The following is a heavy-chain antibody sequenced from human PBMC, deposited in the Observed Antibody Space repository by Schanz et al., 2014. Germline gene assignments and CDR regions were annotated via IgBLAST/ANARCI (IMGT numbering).Heavy chain of an antibody. D-gene: IGHD6-13*01. CDR3: AREEGWGIAAAGPKHYYSGMDV. V-gene: IGHV3-21*01. Sequence: VQLLQFGGGVVQPGRSLRLSCAASGFAFSVYGMHWVRQAPGKGLEWVSSISSSSSYIYYADSVKGRFTISRDNAKNSLYLQMNSLRADDTAVYYCAREEGWGIAAAGPKHYYSGMDVWGQGTTXTVSS. J-gene: IGHJ6*02. CDR2: ISSSSSYI. CDR1: GFAFSVYG.